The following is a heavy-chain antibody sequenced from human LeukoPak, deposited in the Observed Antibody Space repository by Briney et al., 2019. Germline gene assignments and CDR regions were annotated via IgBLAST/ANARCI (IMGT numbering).Heavy chain of an antibody. D-gene: IGHD2-2*02. CDR1: GGSFSGYY. J-gene: IGHJ3*02. CDR2: INHSGST. V-gene: IGHV4-34*01. Sequence: SETLSLTCAVYGGSFSGYYWSWIRQPPGKGLEWIGEINHSGSTNYNPSLKSRVTISVDTSKNQFPLKLSSVTAADTAVYYCARASIPRAFDIWGQGTMVTVSS. CDR3: ARASIPRAFDI.